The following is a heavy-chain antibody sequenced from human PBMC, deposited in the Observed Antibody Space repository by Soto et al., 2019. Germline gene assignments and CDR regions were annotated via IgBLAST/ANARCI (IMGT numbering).Heavy chain of an antibody. CDR1: FGSFSGYY. D-gene: IGHD6-19*01. Sequence: SETLSVTCSVYFGSFSGYYLGWIRHPPGKGLEWIGEINHSGSTNYNPSLKSRVTISVDTSKNQFSLKLSSVTAADTAVYYCASWTGYSSENWFDTWGQGTLVTVSS. V-gene: IGHV4-34*01. CDR3: ASWTGYSSENWFDT. J-gene: IGHJ5*02. CDR2: INHSGST.